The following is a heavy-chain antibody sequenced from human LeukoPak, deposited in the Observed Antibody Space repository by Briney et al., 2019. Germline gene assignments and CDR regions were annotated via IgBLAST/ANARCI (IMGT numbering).Heavy chain of an antibody. D-gene: IGHD2-15*01. CDR3: ARADCSGGSCASFDY. Sequence: ASVKVSCKASGYTFTGYYMHWVRQATGQGLEWMGWMNPNSGNTGYAQKFQGRVTITRNTSISTAYMELSSLRSEDTAVYYCARADCSGGSCASFDYWGQGTLVTVSS. CDR1: GYTFTGYY. J-gene: IGHJ4*02. CDR2: MNPNSGNT. V-gene: IGHV1-8*03.